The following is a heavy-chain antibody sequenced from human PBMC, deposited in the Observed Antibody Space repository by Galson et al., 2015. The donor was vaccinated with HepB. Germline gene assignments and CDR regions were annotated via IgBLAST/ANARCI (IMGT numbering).Heavy chain of an antibody. V-gene: IGHV3-7*03. CDR3: ARTPIAEAGYSLDY. D-gene: IGHD6-19*01. J-gene: IGHJ4*02. Sequence: SLRLSCAASEFTFSSYWMSWVRQAPGKGLEWVANIKQIGSEKYYVDSVKGRFTISRDNAKNTLYLQMNSLRAEDTAVYYCARTPIAEAGYSLDYWGQGTLVTVSS. CDR1: EFTFSSYW. CDR2: IKQIGSEK.